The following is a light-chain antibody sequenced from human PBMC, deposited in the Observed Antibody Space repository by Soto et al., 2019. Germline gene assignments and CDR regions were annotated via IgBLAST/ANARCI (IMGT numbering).Light chain of an antibody. CDR1: QVISNS. CDR3: QQYDNLPFT. Sequence: DIQMTQAPSSLSASVGDRVTITCQASQVISNSLNWYQQKPGKAPNLLIYDASKLETGVPSRFSGSGSGSHFTFTINSLQPEDIATYYCQQYDNLPFTFGPGTKVAVK. CDR2: DAS. J-gene: IGKJ3*01. V-gene: IGKV1-33*01.